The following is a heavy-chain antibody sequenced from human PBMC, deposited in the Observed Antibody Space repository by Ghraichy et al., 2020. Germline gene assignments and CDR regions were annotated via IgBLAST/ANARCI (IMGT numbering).Heavy chain of an antibody. J-gene: IGHJ4*02. V-gene: IGHV3-30*02. CDR3: AKRDAYNFADY. Sequence: GGSLRLSCAASGFTFSIYDMHWVRQAPGKGLEWVAFTASDAIYKYYADSVRGRFTVSRDNSKNTLYLQMNSLRAEDTAVYYCAKRDAYNFADYWGQGTLVTVSS. CDR2: TASDAIYK. CDR1: GFTFSIYD. D-gene: IGHD5-24*01.